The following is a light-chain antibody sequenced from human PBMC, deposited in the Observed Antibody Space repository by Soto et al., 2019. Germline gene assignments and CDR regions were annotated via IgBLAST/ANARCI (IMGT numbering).Light chain of an antibody. CDR3: SSYTTSSTLE. V-gene: IGLV2-14*01. J-gene: IGLJ2*01. CDR2: DVS. CDR1: SSDVGGYNY. Sequence: QSALTQPASVSGSPGQSITVSCTGTSSDVGGYNYVSWYQQHPGKGPKLIIYDVSNRPSGVSNRFSGSKSGNTASLTISGLQAEDEADYYCSSYTTSSTLEIVGGTKLTVL.